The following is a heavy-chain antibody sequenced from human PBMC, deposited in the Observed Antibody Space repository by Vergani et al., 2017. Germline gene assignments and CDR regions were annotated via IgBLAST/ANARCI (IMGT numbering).Heavy chain of an antibody. V-gene: IGHV3-23*04. D-gene: IGHD3-9*01. CDR2: ISGSGGST. CDR3: AKVELRYFDWLSQGGLYFQH. Sequence: VQLVESGGGVVQPGRSLRLSCAASGFTFSSYGMHWVRQAPGKGLEWVSAISGSGGSTYYADSVKGRFTISRDNSKNTLYLQMNSLRAEDTAVYYCAKVELRYFDWLSQGGLYFQHWGQGTLVTVSS. CDR1: GFTFSSYG. J-gene: IGHJ1*01.